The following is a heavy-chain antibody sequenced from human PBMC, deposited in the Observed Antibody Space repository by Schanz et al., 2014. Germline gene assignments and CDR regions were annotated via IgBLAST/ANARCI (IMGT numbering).Heavy chain of an antibody. D-gene: IGHD6-13*01. CDR3: ARSGSSNWYFFDY. CDR1: GFTFSGYA. V-gene: IGHV3-23*01. J-gene: IGHJ4*02. Sequence: EVQLLESGGGLVQPGGSLRISCAASGFTFSGYAMSWVRQASGKGLEWVSAISGSGASTYYADSVKGRFTISRDNSKNTLYLQMNSLRAEDTAVYYCARSGSSNWYFFDYWGQGTLVTVSS. CDR2: ISGSGAST.